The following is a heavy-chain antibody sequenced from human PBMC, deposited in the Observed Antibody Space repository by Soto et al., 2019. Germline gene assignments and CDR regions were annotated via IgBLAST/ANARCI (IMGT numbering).Heavy chain of an antibody. CDR2: ISGSGDST. CDR1: GFTFSSYA. D-gene: IGHD6-13*01. CDR3: ARREPGTYFDY. J-gene: IGHJ4*02. Sequence: EVQLLDSGGGLVQPGGSLRLSCAASGFTFSSYAMNWVRQAPGKGLEWVSVISGSGDSTYYADSVKGRFTISRDNSKNTLHLQMNSMRTEDTAVYYCARREPGTYFDYWGQGTLVTVSS. V-gene: IGHV3-23*01.